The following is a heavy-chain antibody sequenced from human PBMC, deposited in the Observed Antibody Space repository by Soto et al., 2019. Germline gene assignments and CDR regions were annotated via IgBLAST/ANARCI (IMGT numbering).Heavy chain of an antibody. V-gene: IGHV3-15*01. CDR3: TTDPVTMIVVVPSSG. CDR1: GFTFSSYG. Sequence: SGGSLRLSCAASGFTFSSYGMHWVRQAPGKGLEWVGRIKSKTDGGTTDYAAPVKGRFTISRDDSKNTLYLQMNSLKTEDTAVYYCTTDPVTMIVVVPSSGWGQGTLVTVSS. D-gene: IGHD3-22*01. J-gene: IGHJ4*02. CDR2: IKSKTDGGTT.